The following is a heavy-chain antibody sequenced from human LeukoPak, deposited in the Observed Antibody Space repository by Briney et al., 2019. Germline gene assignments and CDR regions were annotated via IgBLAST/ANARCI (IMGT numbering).Heavy chain of an antibody. CDR3: ARRYDFWSGYYTTGLGVDY. CDR2: INPDSGGT. CDR1: GYTFTGYY. V-gene: IGHV1-2*02. J-gene: IGHJ4*02. Sequence: ASVKVSCKASGYTFTGYYMHWVRQAPGQGLEWMGWINPDSGGTNNAQKFQGRVTMTRDTSISTAYMELSRLRSDDTAVYYCARRYDFWSGYYTTGLGVDYWGQGTLVTVSS. D-gene: IGHD3-3*01.